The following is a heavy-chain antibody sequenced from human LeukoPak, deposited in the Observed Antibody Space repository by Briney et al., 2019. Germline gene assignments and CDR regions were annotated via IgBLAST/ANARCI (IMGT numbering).Heavy chain of an antibody. V-gene: IGHV4-4*07. CDR1: GGSISSYY. Sequence: SETLSLTCTVSGGSISSYYWSWIRQPAGKGLEWIGRIYTSGNTNYDPSLKSRVTMSVDMSKNQFSLKLGSVTAADTAVYYCAREDSSLSRAFDIWGQGTMVTVSS. CDR2: IYTSGNT. J-gene: IGHJ3*02. D-gene: IGHD2-15*01. CDR3: AREDSSLSRAFDI.